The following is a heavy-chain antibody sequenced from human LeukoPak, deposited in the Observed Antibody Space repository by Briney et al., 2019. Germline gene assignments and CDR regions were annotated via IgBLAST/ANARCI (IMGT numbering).Heavy chain of an antibody. V-gene: IGHV1-2*02. Sequence: GASVKVSCTASGYTFTGYDMPWVRQAPGQGLEWMGWINPNSGGTNYAQKFQGRVTMTRDTSISTAYMELSRLRSDDTAVYYCATNCVSITMIVLLDYWGQGTLVTVSS. CDR2: INPNSGGT. CDR3: ATNCVSITMIVLLDY. CDR1: GYTFTGYD. J-gene: IGHJ4*02. D-gene: IGHD3-22*01.